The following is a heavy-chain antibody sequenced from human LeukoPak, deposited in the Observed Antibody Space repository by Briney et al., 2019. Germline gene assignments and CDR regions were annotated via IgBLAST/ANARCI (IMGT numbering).Heavy chain of an antibody. J-gene: IGHJ3*02. CDR2: IKCDGSEK. V-gene: IGHV3-52*01. CDR3: VRGVGSSTSCYVWAFDI. D-gene: IGHD2-2*01. Sequence: GGSLRLSCAASGFTFSNSWMHWVCQAPEKGLEWVADIKCDGSEKCYVDSVKGRLTISRDNAKNSLYLQVNSLRAEDMTVYYCVRGVGSSTSCYVWAFDIWGQGTMVTVSS. CDR1: GFTFSNSW.